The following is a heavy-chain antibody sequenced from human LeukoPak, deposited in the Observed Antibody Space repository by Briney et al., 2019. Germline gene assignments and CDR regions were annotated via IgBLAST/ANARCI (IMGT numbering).Heavy chain of an antibody. CDR2: ISGSGGST. J-gene: IGHJ4*02. Sequence: GGSLRLSCAASGFTFSSYAMSWVRQAPGKGLEWVSAISGSGGSTYYADSVKGRFTISRDDSKNTLYLQMNSLRAEDTAVYYCAKGGGGYSYGFDYWGQGTLVTVSS. CDR3: AKGGGGYSYGFDY. V-gene: IGHV3-23*01. D-gene: IGHD5-18*01. CDR1: GFTFSSYA.